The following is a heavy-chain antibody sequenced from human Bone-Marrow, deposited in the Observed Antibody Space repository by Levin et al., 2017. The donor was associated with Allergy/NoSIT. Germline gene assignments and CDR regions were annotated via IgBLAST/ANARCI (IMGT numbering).Heavy chain of an antibody. CDR1: GNSLSDLS. Sequence: SCKVSGNSLSDLSIHWVRQAPGKGLEWVAVISYDGNSQYYADSVKGRFTISRDNSKNMLYLQMNSLRGDDTAVIYCARDKAAMAPLRGVDVWGQGTTVIVSS. J-gene: IGHJ6*02. D-gene: IGHD5-18*01. CDR2: ISYDGNSQ. CDR3: ARDKAAMAPLRGVDV. V-gene: IGHV3-30*04.